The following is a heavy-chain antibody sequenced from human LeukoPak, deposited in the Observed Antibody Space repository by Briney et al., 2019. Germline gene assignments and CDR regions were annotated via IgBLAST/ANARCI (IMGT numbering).Heavy chain of an antibody. D-gene: IGHD3-22*01. CDR2: IIPILGIA. J-gene: IGHJ4*02. CDR1: GGTFSSYA. V-gene: IGHV1-69*04. Sequence: ASVKVSCKASGGTFSSYAISWVRQAPGQGLEWMGRIIPILGIANYAQKFQGRVTITADKSTSTAYMELSSLRSEDTAVYYCARARYYYDSSGYYGGYWGQGTLVTVSS. CDR3: ARARYYYDSSGYYGGY.